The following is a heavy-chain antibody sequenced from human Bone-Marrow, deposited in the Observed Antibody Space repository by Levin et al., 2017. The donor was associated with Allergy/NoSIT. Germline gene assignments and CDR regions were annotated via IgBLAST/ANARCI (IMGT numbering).Heavy chain of an antibody. V-gene: IGHV4-39*01. Sequence: SETLSLTCTVSGGSISGSNYYWGWIRQPPGKGLEWIGSIYYGGTTYYNPSLKSRVSISVDTSKNQFSLKLNSVTATDTAVYYCAHHYGSGSYFNYWGQGTLVTVSA. J-gene: IGHJ4*02. CDR2: IYYGGTT. CDR3: AHHYGSGSYFNY. CDR1: GGSISGSNYY. D-gene: IGHD3-10*01.